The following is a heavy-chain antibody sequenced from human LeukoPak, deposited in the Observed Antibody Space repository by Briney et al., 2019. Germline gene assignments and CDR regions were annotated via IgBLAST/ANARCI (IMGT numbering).Heavy chain of an antibody. D-gene: IGHD6-19*01. Sequence: PGGSLRLSCAASGFAFSSYWMHWVRQAPGQGLVWVSRIRNDGHDTSYADSVKGRFTISRNNAKNTVYLQMNSLRAEDMAVYYCARDPSSGWLNLDFWGQGILVTVSS. CDR3: ARDPSSGWLNLDF. J-gene: IGHJ4*02. CDR1: GFAFSSYW. V-gene: IGHV3-74*01. CDR2: IRNDGHDT.